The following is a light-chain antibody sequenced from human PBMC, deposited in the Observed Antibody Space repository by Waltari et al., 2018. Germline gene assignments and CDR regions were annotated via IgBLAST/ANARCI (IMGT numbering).Light chain of an antibody. CDR2: EVN. CDR1: RSDVGNYNL. J-gene: IGLJ2*01. Sequence: QSALTQPASVSGSPGQSITISCTGTRSDVGNYNLVSWYQQHPGKAPKLMISEVNKRPSGVSIRFSGSKSGNTASLTISGLQSEDEASYYCSSYISSTSVIFGGGTKLTVL. CDR3: SSYISSTSVI. V-gene: IGLV2-23*02.